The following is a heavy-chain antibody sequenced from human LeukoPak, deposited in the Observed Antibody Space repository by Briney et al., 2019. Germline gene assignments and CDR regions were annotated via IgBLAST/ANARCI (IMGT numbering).Heavy chain of an antibody. J-gene: IGHJ2*01. CDR3: ARDAGGAFYWYFDL. CDR1: GFTFSSFA. D-gene: IGHD3-16*01. CDR2: MSYDGSND. V-gene: IGHV3-30-3*01. Sequence: GGSLRLSCAASGFTFSSFAMHWVRQAPGKGLEWLAVMSYDGSNDYYAGPLKGRLSMSRDNSRNTLSLQIKSLRPDDTAVYYCARDAGGAFYWYFDLWGRGTLVTVSS.